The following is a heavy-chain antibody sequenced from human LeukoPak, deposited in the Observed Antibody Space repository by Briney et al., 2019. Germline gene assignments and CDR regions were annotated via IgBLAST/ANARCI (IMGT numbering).Heavy chain of an antibody. CDR2: INHSGST. J-gene: IGHJ4*02. Sequence: PSETLSLTCAVYGGSFSGYYWSGIRQPPGKGLEWIGEINHSGSTNYNPSLKSRVTISVDTPKNQFSLKLSSVTAADTAVYYCASRTGGADYWGQGTLVTVFS. CDR3: ASRTGGADY. CDR1: GGSFSGYY. D-gene: IGHD3-16*01. V-gene: IGHV4-34*01.